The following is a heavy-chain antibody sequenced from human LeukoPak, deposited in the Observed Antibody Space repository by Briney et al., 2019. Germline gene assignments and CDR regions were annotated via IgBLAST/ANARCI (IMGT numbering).Heavy chain of an antibody. CDR3: ARSADYTGNDAFDI. V-gene: IGHV4-38-2*02. CDR1: GYSISSGYY. J-gene: IGHJ3*02. Sequence: PSETLSLTCTVSGYSISSGYYWGWIRQPPGKGLEWIGSIYHSGSTYYNPSLKSRVTISVDTSKNQFSLKLSSVTAADTAVYYCARSADYTGNDAFDIWGQGTMVTVSS. CDR2: IYHSGST. D-gene: IGHD4-11*01.